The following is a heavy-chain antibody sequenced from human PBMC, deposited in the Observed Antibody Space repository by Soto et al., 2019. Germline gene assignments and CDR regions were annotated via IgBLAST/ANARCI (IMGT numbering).Heavy chain of an antibody. D-gene: IGHD6-13*01. V-gene: IGHV3-30-3*01. CDR2: ISYDGSNK. CDR3: ARGGESSSWYGGRMDV. J-gene: IGHJ6*02. Sequence: SLRLSCAASGFTFSSYAMHWVRQAPGKGLEWVAVISYDGSNKYYADSVKGRFTISRDNSKNTLYLQMNSLRAEDTAVYYCARGGESSSWYGGRMDVWGQGTTVTV. CDR1: GFTFSSYA.